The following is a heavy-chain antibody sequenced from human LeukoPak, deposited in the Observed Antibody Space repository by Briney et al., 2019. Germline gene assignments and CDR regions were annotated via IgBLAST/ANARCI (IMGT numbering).Heavy chain of an antibody. V-gene: IGHV3-23*01. D-gene: IGHD3-9*01. CDR2: ISGSGDST. J-gene: IGHJ4*02. CDR1: GFTFSNYA. CDR3: AKVAQLRYFDWLCFFDY. Sequence: PGGSLRLSCAASGFTFSNYAMRWVRQAPGKGLEWVSGISGSGDSTYYADSVKGRFTISRDNSKNTLYLQMNSLRAEDTAVYYCAKVAQLRYFDWLCFFDYWGQGTLVTVSS.